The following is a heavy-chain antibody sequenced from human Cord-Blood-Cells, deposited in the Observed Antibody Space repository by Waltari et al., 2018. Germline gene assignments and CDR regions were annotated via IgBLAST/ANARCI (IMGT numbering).Heavy chain of an antibody. Sequence: QLQLQESGPGLVKPSETLSLTCTVSGGSISSSSYYWGWIRQPPGQGLEWIGSIYYSGSTYYNPSLKSRVTISVDTSKNQFSLKLSSVTAADTAVYYCARHDITIFGVVGANWFDPWGQGTLVTVSS. V-gene: IGHV4-39*01. J-gene: IGHJ5*02. CDR1: GGSISSSSYY. D-gene: IGHD3-3*01. CDR2: IYYSGST. CDR3: ARHDITIFGVVGANWFDP.